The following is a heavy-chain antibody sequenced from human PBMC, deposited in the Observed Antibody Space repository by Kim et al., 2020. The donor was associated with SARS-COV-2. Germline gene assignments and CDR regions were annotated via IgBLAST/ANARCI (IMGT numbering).Heavy chain of an antibody. D-gene: IGHD6-13*01. CDR1: EFTFSSYA. Sequence: GGSLRLSCAASEFTFSSYAMSWVRQAPGKGLEWVSTISGSGGSTYYADSVKGRFTISRDNSKNTLYLQMNSLRAEDTAVYYCAKKNTQYSNTWSDYWGQGALVIVSS. CDR2: ISGSGGST. J-gene: IGHJ4*01. V-gene: IGHV3-23*01. CDR3: AKKNTQYSNTWSDY.